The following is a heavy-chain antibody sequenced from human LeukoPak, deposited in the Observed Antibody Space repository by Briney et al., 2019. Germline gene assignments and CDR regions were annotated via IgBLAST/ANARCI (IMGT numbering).Heavy chain of an antibody. CDR3: AKGAYDYIEMGYFDY. CDR2: IGTAGDT. Sequence: GGSLRLSCAASGFTFSSYDMHWVRQATGKGLEWVSAIGTAGDTYYPGSVKGRFTISRENAKNSLYLQMNSLRAEDTALYYCAKGAYDYIEMGYFDYWGQGTLVTVSS. D-gene: IGHD5-12*01. V-gene: IGHV3-13*01. J-gene: IGHJ4*02. CDR1: GFTFSSYD.